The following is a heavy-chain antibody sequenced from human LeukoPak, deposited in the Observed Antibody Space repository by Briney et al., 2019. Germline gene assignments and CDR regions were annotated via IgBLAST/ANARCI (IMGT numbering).Heavy chain of an antibody. CDR2: VSYSGST. CDR1: DDSISSHY. V-gene: IGHV4-59*11. CDR3: ARLHGSGVYFDY. D-gene: IGHD3-10*01. J-gene: IGHJ4*02. Sequence: SETLSLTCTVSDDSISSHYWSWIRQPPGKGLEWIGYVSYSGSTSYNPSLKSRVTISVDTSKNQFSLNLTSVTAADTAVYYCARLHGSGVYFDYWGQGTLVTVSS.